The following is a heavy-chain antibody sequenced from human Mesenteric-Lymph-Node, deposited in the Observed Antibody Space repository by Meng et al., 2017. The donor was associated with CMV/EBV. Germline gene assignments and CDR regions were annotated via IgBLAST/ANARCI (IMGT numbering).Heavy chain of an antibody. CDR3: ASWSAANGFDP. CDR2: IYHSGST. D-gene: IGHD6-13*01. Sequence: LTSAVSGGSISSNSWWSWVRQPPGKGLEWIGEIYHSGSTNYNPSLKSRVIISVDKSKNQFSLKVSSVTAADTAVYYCASWSAANGFDPWGQGTLVTVSS. J-gene: IGHJ5*02. V-gene: IGHV4-4*02. CDR1: GGSISSNSW.